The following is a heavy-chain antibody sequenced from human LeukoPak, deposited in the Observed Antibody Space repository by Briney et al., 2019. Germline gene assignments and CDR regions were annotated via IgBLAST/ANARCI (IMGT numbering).Heavy chain of an antibody. CDR1: GYTFTGYY. V-gene: IGHV1-2*02. CDR2: INPNSGGT. Sequence: GASVKVSCKASGYTFTGYYMHWVRQDPGQGLEWMGWINPNSGGTNYAQKFQGRVTMTRDTSISTAYMELSRLRSDDTAVYYCARVQSHVLLWFGELLTPGGYYFDYWGQGTLVTVSS. CDR3: ARVQSHVLLWFGELLTPGGYYFDY. J-gene: IGHJ4*02. D-gene: IGHD3-10*01.